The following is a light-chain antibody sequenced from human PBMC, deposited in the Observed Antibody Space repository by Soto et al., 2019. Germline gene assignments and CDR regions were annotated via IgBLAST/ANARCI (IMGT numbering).Light chain of an antibody. CDR1: QTVGRSF. Sequence: EIVLTQSPGIMYMSPGERATLSCRASQTVGRSFLAWYQQKPGQSPRLLIFGTSIRATGIPDRFSGGGSGADFTLTISRLDPEDFAVYYCQQYDSLSPWTFGQGTRVEVK. J-gene: IGKJ1*01. CDR3: QQYDSLSPWT. V-gene: IGKV3-20*01. CDR2: GTS.